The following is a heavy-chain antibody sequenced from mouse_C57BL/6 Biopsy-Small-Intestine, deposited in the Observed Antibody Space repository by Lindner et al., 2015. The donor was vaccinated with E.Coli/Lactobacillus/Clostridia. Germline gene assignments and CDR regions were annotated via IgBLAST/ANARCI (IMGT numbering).Heavy chain of an antibody. V-gene: IGHV1-42*01. Sequence: VQLQESGPELVKPGASVKISCKASGYSFTGYYMNWVKQSPEKSLEWIGEINPITGGTAYNQKFKAKATVTVDKSSSTAYMQLESLTSEDSAVYYCARSYYDYLDYWGQGTTLTVSS. CDR2: INPITGGT. J-gene: IGHJ2*01. CDR3: ARSYYDYLDY. CDR1: GYSFTGYY. D-gene: IGHD2-4*01.